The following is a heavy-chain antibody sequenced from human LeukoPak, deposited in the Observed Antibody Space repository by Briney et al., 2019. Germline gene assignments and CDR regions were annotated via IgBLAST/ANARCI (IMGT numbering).Heavy chain of an antibody. Sequence: GGSLRLSCAASGFTFSSYAMSWVRQAPGKGLEWVSAIGGRGTITYYADSVKGRFTISRDNSKNTLYLQMNSLRAEDTAVYYCARDRNGMAVWGQGTTVTVSS. J-gene: IGHJ6*02. CDR2: IGGRGTIT. V-gene: IGHV3-23*01. CDR3: ARDRNGMAV. CDR1: GFTFSSYA.